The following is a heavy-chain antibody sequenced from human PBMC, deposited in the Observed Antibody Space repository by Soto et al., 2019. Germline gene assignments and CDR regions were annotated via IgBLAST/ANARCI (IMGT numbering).Heavy chain of an antibody. D-gene: IGHD3-16*01. CDR1: GGSISSGGYP. CDR2: IYHSGST. V-gene: IGHV4-30-2*01. CDR3: ARGPPFH. J-gene: IGHJ4*02. Sequence: SETLSLTCAVSGGSISSGGYPWSWIRQPPGKGLEWIGYIYHSGSTYYNPSLKSRVTISVDKSKNQFSLKLSSVTAADTAVYYCARGPPFHWGQGTLVTVSS.